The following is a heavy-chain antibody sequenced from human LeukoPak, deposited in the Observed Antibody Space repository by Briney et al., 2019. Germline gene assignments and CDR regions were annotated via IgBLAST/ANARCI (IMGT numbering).Heavy chain of an antibody. CDR1: GFTFSSYA. Sequence: GGSLRLSCAASGFTFSSYAMSWVRQAPGKGLEWVSAISGSGGSTYYADSVKGRFTISRDNSKNTLYLQMNSLRAEDTAVYYCAKDSYTVTTHRAVFGYWGQGTLVTVSS. J-gene: IGHJ4*02. CDR2: ISGSGGST. CDR3: AKDSYTVTTHRAVFGY. D-gene: IGHD4-17*01. V-gene: IGHV3-23*01.